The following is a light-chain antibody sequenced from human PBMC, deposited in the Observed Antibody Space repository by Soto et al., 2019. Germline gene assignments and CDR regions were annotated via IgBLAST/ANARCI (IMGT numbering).Light chain of an antibody. CDR2: AAS. CDR3: QQYNSYS. CDR1: QSISSY. V-gene: IGKV1-39*01. J-gene: IGKJ1*01. Sequence: DIQMTQSPSSLSASVGDRFTIICLASQSISSYLNWYQQKPGKAPKLLIYAASSLQSGVPSRFSGSGSGTDFTLTISSLQSDDFATYYCQQYNSYSFGQGTKVDIK.